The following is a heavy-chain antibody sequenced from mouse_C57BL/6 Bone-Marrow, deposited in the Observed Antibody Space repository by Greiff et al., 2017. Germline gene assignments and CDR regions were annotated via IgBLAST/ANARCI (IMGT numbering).Heavy chain of an antibody. V-gene: IGHV1-47*01. CDR1: GYTFTTYP. J-gene: IGHJ1*03. Sequence: VQLQQSGAELVKPGASVKMSCKASGYTFTTYPIEWKKQNHGKRAEWIGKGNPDNDDNKEKEKSKGKDTLTVEKSSSTVDLELSRLTSDDSAVYYCARNYYGSSGDWYFDVGGTGTTVTVAS. D-gene: IGHD1-1*01. CDR2: GNPDNDDN. CDR3: ARNYYGSSGDWYFDV.